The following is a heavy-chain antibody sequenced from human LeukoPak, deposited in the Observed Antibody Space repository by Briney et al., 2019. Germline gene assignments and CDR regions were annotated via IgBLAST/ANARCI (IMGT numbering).Heavy chain of an antibody. D-gene: IGHD6-19*01. CDR3: ARDSGYSSGWYYYYYMDV. V-gene: IGHV3-21*01. J-gene: IGHJ6*03. CDR1: GFTFSSYW. CDR2: ISSSSSYI. Sequence: PGGSLRLSCAASGFTFSSYWMNWVRQAPGKGLEWVSSISSSSSYIYYADSVKGRFTISRDNAKNSLYLQMNSLRAEDTAVYYCARDSGYSSGWYYYYYMDVWGKGTTVTVSS.